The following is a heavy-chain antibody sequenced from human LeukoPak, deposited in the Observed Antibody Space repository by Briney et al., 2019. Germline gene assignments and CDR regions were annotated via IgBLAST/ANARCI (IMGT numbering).Heavy chain of an antibody. J-gene: IGHJ3*02. Sequence: SETLSLTCTVSGGSISSYYWSWIRQPPGKGLEWIGYIYYSGSTNYNPSLKSRVTISVDTSKNQFSLKLSSVTAADTAVYYCARDTYYYDSSGYSPGAFDIWGQGTMVTVSS. CDR2: IYYSGST. CDR1: GGSISSYY. CDR3: ARDTYYYDSSGYSPGAFDI. D-gene: IGHD3-22*01. V-gene: IGHV4-59*12.